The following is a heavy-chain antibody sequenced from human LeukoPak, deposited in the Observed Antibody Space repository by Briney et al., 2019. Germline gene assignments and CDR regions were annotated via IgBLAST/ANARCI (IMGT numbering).Heavy chain of an antibody. J-gene: IGHJ4*02. D-gene: IGHD2-15*01. CDR2: ISSSSSYI. V-gene: IGHV3-21*01. CDR1: GFTFSSYS. CDR3: AKSALLGYCSGGSCGYFDY. Sequence: GSLRLSCAASGFTFSSYSMNWVRQAPGKGLEWVSSISSSSSYIYYADSVKGRFTISRDNTKNSLYLQMNSLRAEDTAVYYCAKSALLGYCSGGSCGYFDYWGQGTLVTVSS.